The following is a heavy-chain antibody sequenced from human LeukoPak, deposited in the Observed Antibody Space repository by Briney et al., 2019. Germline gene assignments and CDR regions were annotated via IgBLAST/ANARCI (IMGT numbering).Heavy chain of an antibody. D-gene: IGHD4-17*01. CDR2: ISSSGSNK. V-gene: IGHV3-48*03. CDR1: GLTFGSFE. Sequence: GGSLRLSCAASGLTFGSFEMNWVRQAPGKGLEWLSYISSSGSNKYYADSLKGRFTISRDNAKNSLYLQMNSLTAGDTADYYCARDLADYVGYDAFDIWGQGTRVTVSS. J-gene: IGHJ3*02. CDR3: ARDLADYVGYDAFDI.